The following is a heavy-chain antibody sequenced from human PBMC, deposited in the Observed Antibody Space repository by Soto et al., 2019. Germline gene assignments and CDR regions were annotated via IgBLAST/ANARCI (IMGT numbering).Heavy chain of an antibody. Sequence: QVQLQQWGAGLLKPSETLSLTCAVYGGSFSGYYWSWIRQPPGKGLEWIGEINHSGSTNYNPSLKSRVTISVDTSKNQFSLKLSSVTTAYTAVYYCATTGTDYYYGMDVWGKGTTVTVSS. CDR3: ATTGTDYYYGMDV. CDR1: GGSFSGYY. V-gene: IGHV4-34*01. J-gene: IGHJ6*04. CDR2: INHSGST.